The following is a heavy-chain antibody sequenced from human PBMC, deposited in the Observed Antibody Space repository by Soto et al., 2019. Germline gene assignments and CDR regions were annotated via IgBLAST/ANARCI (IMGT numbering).Heavy chain of an antibody. D-gene: IGHD3-10*01. Sequence: QVQLQESGPGLVKPSQTLSLNCSVSGVSINSGDYYWSWIRQHAGQGLEGIGYIFYSGTTFYNPSVKSRVTMSIDASKTQFSLEMSSVTAADTAVYYFAKVRGHAFDIRGPGTMVTVSS. CDR3: AKVRGHAFDI. CDR1: GVSINSGDYY. V-gene: IGHV4-31*03. CDR2: IFYSGTT. J-gene: IGHJ3*02.